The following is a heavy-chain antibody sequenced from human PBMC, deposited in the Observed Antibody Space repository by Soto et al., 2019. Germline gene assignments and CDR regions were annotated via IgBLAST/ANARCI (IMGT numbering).Heavy chain of an antibody. CDR3: ARGRVHYSSSWYSSYNWFDP. V-gene: IGHV1-69*13. Sequence: VRVSCKASGCTFSSYAISWVRQAPGQGLEWMGGIIPIFGTANYAQKFQGRVTITADESTSTAYMELSSLRSEDTAVYYCARGRVHYSSSWYSSYNWFDPWGQGTLVTVSS. CDR2: IIPIFGTA. D-gene: IGHD6-13*01. J-gene: IGHJ5*02. CDR1: GCTFSSYA.